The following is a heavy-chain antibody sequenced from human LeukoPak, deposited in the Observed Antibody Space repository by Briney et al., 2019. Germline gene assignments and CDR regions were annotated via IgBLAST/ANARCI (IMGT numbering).Heavy chain of an antibody. CDR2: ISWNSGSM. CDR3: AKVGKRWLLGFDP. Sequence: GGSLRLSCAASGFTFDDYAMHWVRQAPGKGLEWVSGISWNSGSMGYADSVKGRFTISRDNAKNSLYLQMNSLRAEDTALYYCAKVGKRWLLGFDPWGQGTLVTVSS. V-gene: IGHV3-9*01. D-gene: IGHD5-24*01. J-gene: IGHJ5*02. CDR1: GFTFDDYA.